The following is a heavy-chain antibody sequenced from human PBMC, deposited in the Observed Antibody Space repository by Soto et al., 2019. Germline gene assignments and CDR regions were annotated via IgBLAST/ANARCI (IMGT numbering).Heavy chain of an antibody. V-gene: IGHV3-23*01. J-gene: IGHJ4*02. Sequence: GGSLRLSCAASGFTFSSYAMSWVRQAPGKGLEWVSAISGSGGSTYYADSVKGRFTISRDNSKNTLYLQMNSLRAEDTAVYYCAKELVGYYDILTGYPSPYYFDYWGQGTLVTVSS. D-gene: IGHD3-9*01. CDR3: AKELVGYYDILTGYPSPYYFDY. CDR2: ISGSGGST. CDR1: GFTFSSYA.